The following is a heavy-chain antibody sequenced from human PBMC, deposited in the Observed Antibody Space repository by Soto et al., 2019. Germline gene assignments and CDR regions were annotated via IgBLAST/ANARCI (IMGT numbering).Heavy chain of an antibody. Sequence: QVQLQESGPELVKPSQTLSLTCTVSGGSISSGVYYWSWIRQPPGKGLEWIGYIDYSGSTYYNPSLKSRDTLSVDTSNYQFSLKLSSVTAADTAVYYCARVGGFGATTIDYWGQGTLVTVSS. CDR2: IDYSGST. V-gene: IGHV4-30-4*01. J-gene: IGHJ4*02. CDR1: GGSISSGVYY. CDR3: ARVGGFGATTIDY. D-gene: IGHD3-10*01.